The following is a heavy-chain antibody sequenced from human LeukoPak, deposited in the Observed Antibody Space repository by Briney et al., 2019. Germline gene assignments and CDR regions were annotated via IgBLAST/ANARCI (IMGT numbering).Heavy chain of an antibody. J-gene: IGHJ4*02. CDR1: GFTFSSYS. D-gene: IGHD3-10*01. Sequence: PGGSLSLSCAASGFTFSSYSMSWVRQAPGKGLEWVSYISTSSSTIYYADSVKGRFTISRDNAKNSLSLQMNSLRDEDTAVYYCARVDYGSGSFDYWGQGTLVTVSS. CDR3: ARVDYGSGSFDY. CDR2: ISTSSSTI. V-gene: IGHV3-48*02.